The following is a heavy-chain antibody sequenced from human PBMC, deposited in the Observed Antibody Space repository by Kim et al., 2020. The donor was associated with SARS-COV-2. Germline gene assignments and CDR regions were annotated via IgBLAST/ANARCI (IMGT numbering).Heavy chain of an antibody. CDR1: GFTFSSYS. Sequence: GGSLRLSCAASGFTFSSYSMNWVRQAPGKGLEWVSSISSSSSYIYYADSVKGRFTISRDNAKNSLYLQMNSLRAEDTAVYYCASPAGIAAAGSQGYFDYWGQGTLVTVSS. V-gene: IGHV3-21*01. J-gene: IGHJ4*02. D-gene: IGHD6-13*01. CDR2: ISSSSSYI. CDR3: ASPAGIAAAGSQGYFDY.